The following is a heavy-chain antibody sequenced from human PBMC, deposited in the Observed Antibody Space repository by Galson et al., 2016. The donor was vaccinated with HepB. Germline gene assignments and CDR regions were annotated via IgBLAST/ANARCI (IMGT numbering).Heavy chain of an antibody. J-gene: IGHJ6*02. CDR1: GFTFSDYY. V-gene: IGHV3-11*01. CDR3: VRLYYYYYGMDV. CDR2: IDSSRTIT. Sequence: SLRLSCAASGFTFSDYYMRWVRQPPGKGLEYISYIDSSRTITYYADSVKGHFTISRDNAKNSLYLQTNSLRAEDTAVYYCVRLYYYYYGMDVWGQGTTVTVSS.